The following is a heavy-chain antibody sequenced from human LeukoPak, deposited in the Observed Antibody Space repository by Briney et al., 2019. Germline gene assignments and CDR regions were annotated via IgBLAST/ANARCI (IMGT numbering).Heavy chain of an antibody. Sequence: SQTLSLTCTVSGGSISSGSYYWSWIRQPAGKGLEWIGRIYTSGSTNYNPSLKSRVTISVDTPKNQFSLKLVSVTAADTAVYYCAREGSGSGTASLDYWGQGTLVTVSS. CDR1: GGSISSGSYY. D-gene: IGHD6-19*01. V-gene: IGHV4-61*02. CDR2: IYTSGST. J-gene: IGHJ4*02. CDR3: AREGSGSGTASLDY.